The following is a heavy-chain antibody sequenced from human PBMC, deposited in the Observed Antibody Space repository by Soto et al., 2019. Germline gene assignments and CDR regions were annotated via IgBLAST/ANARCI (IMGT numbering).Heavy chain of an antibody. V-gene: IGHV3-21*01. CDR2: ISSSSSYI. J-gene: IGHJ6*02. CDR3: ARDRLGEAVAQYGMDV. D-gene: IGHD6-19*01. Sequence: EVQLVESGGGLVKPGGSLRLSCAASGFTFSSYSMNWVRQAPGKGLEWVSSISSSSSYIYYADSVKGRFTISRDNAKNSLYLQMNSLRAEDTAVYYCARDRLGEAVAQYGMDVWGQGTTVTVSS. CDR1: GFTFSSYS.